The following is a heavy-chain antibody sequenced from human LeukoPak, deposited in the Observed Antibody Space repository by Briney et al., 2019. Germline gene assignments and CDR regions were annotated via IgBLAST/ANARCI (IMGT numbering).Heavy chain of an antibody. CDR1: GFTVSSNY. J-gene: IGHJ4*02. V-gene: IGHV3-53*04. CDR2: IYDGGST. CDR3: ARGLSYFDTSAYSD. Sequence: GGSLRLSCTISGFTVSSNYMSWGRQAPGKGLEWGSTIYDGGSTFYTDAVKGRFTISRHNSKNTLYLQMDGLITEDTALYYCARGLSYFDTSAYSDWGQGTLVTVSS. D-gene: IGHD3-22*01.